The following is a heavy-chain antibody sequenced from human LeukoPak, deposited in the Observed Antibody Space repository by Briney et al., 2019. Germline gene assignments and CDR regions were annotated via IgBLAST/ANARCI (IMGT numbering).Heavy chain of an antibody. Sequence: SETLSLTCSASGFSATSGHYWGWIRQPPGKGLEWIGTIYHTGSTNYNPSLQSRVTMSVDTSKNQFSLRLRSVTAADTAMYFCAREVPYYYFMDVWGKRTTVTVSS. J-gene: IGHJ6*03. CDR2: IYHTGST. CDR1: GFSATSGHY. V-gene: IGHV4-38-2*02. CDR3: AREVPYYYFMDV.